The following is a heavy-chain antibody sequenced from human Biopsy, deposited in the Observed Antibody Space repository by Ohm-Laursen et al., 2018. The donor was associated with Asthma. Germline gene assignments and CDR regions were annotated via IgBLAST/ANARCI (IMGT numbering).Heavy chain of an antibody. Sequence: SLRLSCAASGFSFSNYGMHWVRQAPGKGLDWVAVISFDGTNRNYTDSVKGRFTISRDNSRNTLHLEMNSLRAEDTAVYFFAKEVFPGWELRRGPDSWGQGTLVTVSS. CDR1: GFSFSNYG. CDR2: ISFDGTNR. CDR3: AKEVFPGWELRRGPDS. V-gene: IGHV3-30*18. J-gene: IGHJ4*02. D-gene: IGHD1-26*01.